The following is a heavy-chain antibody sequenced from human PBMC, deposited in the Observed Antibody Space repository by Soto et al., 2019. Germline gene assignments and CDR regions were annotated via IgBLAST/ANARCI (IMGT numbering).Heavy chain of an antibody. V-gene: IGHV3-30*18. Sequence: QVQLVESGGGVVQPGRSLRLSCAASGFTFSSYGMHWVRLAPGKGLEWVAVISYDGSNKYYADSVKGRFTISRDNSKNTLYLQMNSLRAEDTAVYYCAKDRLLWFGEYYFDYWGQGTLVTVSS. CDR1: GFTFSSYG. D-gene: IGHD3-10*01. J-gene: IGHJ4*02. CDR3: AKDRLLWFGEYYFDY. CDR2: ISYDGSNK.